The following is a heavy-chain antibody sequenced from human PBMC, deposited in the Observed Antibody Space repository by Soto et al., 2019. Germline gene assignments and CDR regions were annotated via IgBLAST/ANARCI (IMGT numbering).Heavy chain of an antibody. Sequence: SETLSLTCTVSGGSISSSSYYWGWIRQPPGKGLEWIGSIYYSGSTYYNPSLKSRVTISVDTSKNQLSLKLSSVTAADTAVYYCARTDTSGTGTYYGMDVWGQGTTVTVSS. J-gene: IGHJ6*02. D-gene: IGHD1-1*01. CDR1: GGSISSSSYY. V-gene: IGHV4-39*01. CDR3: ARTDTSGTGTYYGMDV. CDR2: IYYSGST.